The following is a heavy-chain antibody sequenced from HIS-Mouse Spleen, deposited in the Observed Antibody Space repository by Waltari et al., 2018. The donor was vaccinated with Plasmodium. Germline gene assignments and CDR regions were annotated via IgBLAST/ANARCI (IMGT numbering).Heavy chain of an antibody. Sequence: EVQLVESGGGLVQPGRSLSLSCAASGFPFAYYALHWVRQAPGKGLDGVSGISWNSGSIGYADSVKGRFTISRDNAKNSLYLQMNSLRAEDTALYYCAKARGSSSAFDIWGQGTMVTVSS. CDR3: AKARGSSSAFDI. V-gene: IGHV3-9*01. CDR1: GFPFAYYA. J-gene: IGHJ3*02. CDR2: ISWNSGSI. D-gene: IGHD6-6*01.